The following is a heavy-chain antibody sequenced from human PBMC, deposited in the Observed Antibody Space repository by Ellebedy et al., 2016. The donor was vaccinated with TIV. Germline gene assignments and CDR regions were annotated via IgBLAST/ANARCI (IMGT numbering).Heavy chain of an antibody. CDR3: ARDRGLIAAAGSPDMYHHGMDV. D-gene: IGHD6-13*01. CDR1: GGSINSYY. V-gene: IGHV4-59*12. CDR2: MYFSGRI. Sequence: SETLSLTXNVSGGSINSYYWSWIRQPPGKGLEWIGYMYFSGRINYNPSLKSRVTMSVDRSKNQFSLRLSSVTAADTAVYYCARDRGLIAAAGSPDMYHHGMDVWGPGTTATVSS. J-gene: IGHJ6*02.